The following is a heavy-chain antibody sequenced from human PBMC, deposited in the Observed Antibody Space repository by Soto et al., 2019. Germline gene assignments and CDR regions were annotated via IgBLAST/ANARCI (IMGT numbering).Heavy chain of an antibody. CDR1: GFTFSNYA. V-gene: IGHV3-30-3*01. CDR3: VASALSFDY. CDR2: ISDDGNKE. J-gene: IGHJ4*02. D-gene: IGHD3-16*02. Sequence: VHLVESGGGVVQPGRSLRLSCAASGFTFSNYAMHWVRQAPGKGLEWLAVISDDGNKEQLADSVKGRFTISRDNSKNNLYLQINSLRDEDTAVYQCVASALSFDYWGQGTLVTVSS.